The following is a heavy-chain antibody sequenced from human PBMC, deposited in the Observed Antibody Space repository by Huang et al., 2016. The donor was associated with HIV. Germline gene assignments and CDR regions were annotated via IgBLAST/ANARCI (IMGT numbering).Heavy chain of an antibody. J-gene: IGHJ4*02. V-gene: IGHV3-30*18. CDR2: ISYYVSSK. Sequence: QVQLVESGGGVVQPGRSLRLSCAAFGFTFIKFAMHWVRQAPGKGLEWVAIISYYVSSKYHADSVNGRFTIARDNSKNTVYLQMNSLRVEDTAVYYCAKDGRGSGTYYDYFEYWGQGTLVTVSS. CDR1: GFTFIKFA. CDR3: AKDGRGSGTYYDYFEY. D-gene: IGHD1-26*01.